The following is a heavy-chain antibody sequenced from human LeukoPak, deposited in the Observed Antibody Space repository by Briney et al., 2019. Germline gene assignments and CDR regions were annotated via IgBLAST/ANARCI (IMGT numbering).Heavy chain of an antibody. Sequence: ASVKVSCRASGYTFTGYYMHWVRQAPGQGLECMGWINPNSGGTNYAQKFQGRVTMTRDTSISTAYMELSRLRSDDTAVYYCARVVGPPNWFDPWGQGTLVTVSS. D-gene: IGHD3-16*02. V-gene: IGHV1-2*02. CDR3: ARVVGPPNWFDP. CDR1: GYTFTGYY. J-gene: IGHJ5*02. CDR2: INPNSGGT.